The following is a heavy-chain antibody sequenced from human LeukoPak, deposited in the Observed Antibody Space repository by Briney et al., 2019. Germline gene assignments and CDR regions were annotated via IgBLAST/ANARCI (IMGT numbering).Heavy chain of an antibody. CDR1: GFTFSSYG. CDR2: ISYDGSNK. V-gene: IGHV3-30*18. Sequence: QPGRSLRLSCAASGFTFSSYGMHWVRQAPGKGLEWVAVISYDGSNKYYADSVKGRFTISRDNSKNTLYLQMNSLRAEDTAVYYCAKEGEGGSYYGLYDYWGQGTLVTVSS. CDR3: AKEGEGGSYYGLYDY. D-gene: IGHD1-26*01. J-gene: IGHJ4*02.